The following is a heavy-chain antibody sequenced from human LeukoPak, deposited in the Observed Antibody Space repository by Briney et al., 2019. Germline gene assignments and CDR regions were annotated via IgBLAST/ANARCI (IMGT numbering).Heavy chain of an antibody. V-gene: IGHV3-23*01. D-gene: IGHD3-22*01. J-gene: IGHJ4*02. CDR1: GITLGNYG. CDR3: AKRGVVIRVILVGFHKEAYYFDS. Sequence: LGGSLRLSCAVSGITLGNYGMSWVRQAPGKGLEWVAGIRDNGGSTNYADSVKGRFTISRDNPKNTLYLQMNSLRAEDTAVYFCAKRGVVIRVILVGFHKEAYYFDSWGQGALVTVSS. CDR2: IRDNGGST.